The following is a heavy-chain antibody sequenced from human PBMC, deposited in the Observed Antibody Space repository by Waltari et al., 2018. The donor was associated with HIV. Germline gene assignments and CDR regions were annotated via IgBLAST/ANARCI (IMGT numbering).Heavy chain of an antibody. J-gene: IGHJ3*02. CDR2: IRSDGSIR. CDR1: GFTFSSYW. V-gene: IGHV3-74*01. Sequence: EVQLVESGGGLVQPGGSLRLSCAASGFTFSSYWIHWARQAPGKGLVWGSLIRSDGSIRSYEDSVKGRFTISRDNAKNTLYLQMNSLRAEDTAVYYCTRGQAGAFDIWGQGTMVTVSS. CDR3: TRGQAGAFDI.